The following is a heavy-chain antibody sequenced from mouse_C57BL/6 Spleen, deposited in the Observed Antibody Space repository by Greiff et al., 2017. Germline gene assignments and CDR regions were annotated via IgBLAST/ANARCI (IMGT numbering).Heavy chain of an antibody. V-gene: IGHV1-15*01. CDR2: IDPETGGT. CDR1: GYTFTDYE. J-gene: IGHJ2*01. CDR3: PSRGLLDY. D-gene: IGHD3-1*01. Sequence: VQLQQSGAELVRPGASVTLSCKASGYTFTDYEMHWVKQTPVHGLEWIGAIDPETGGTAYNQKFKGKAILTADKFSSTAYMELRSLTSEDSAVYDCPSRGLLDYWGQGTTLTVSS.